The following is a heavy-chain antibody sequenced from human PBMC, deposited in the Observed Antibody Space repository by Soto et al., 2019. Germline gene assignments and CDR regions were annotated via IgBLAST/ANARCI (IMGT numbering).Heavy chain of an antibody. CDR3: TRTGRYYGSSRTLSYGMDV. CDR1: VFTFGDYA. CDR2: IRSKTFGGST. D-gene: IGHD2-2*01. J-gene: IGHJ6*02. Sequence: PVGSLRLSCTVSVFTFGDYAINCVRHSPGKWLEWVGFIRSKTFGGSTEFAASVKGRFTISRDDSKSIAYLQMNSLKTEDTAVYYCTRTGRYYGSSRTLSYGMDVWGQATTVTLSS. V-gene: IGHV3-49*04.